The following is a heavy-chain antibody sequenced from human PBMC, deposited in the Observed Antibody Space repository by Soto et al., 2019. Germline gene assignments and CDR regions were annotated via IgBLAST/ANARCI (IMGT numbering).Heavy chain of an antibody. CDR2: IFYSGST. V-gene: IGHV4-59*01. J-gene: IGHJ4*02. CDR3: ARERAGDHFDC. D-gene: IGHD2-21*02. Sequence: SETLSLTCTVSGGSIRSYYWSWIRQPPGKGLEWIGYIFYSGSTNYNPSLKSRVTISLDTSKNQFSLKVSSVTAADTAVYYCARERAGDHFDCWGQGTLVTVSS. CDR1: GGSIRSYY.